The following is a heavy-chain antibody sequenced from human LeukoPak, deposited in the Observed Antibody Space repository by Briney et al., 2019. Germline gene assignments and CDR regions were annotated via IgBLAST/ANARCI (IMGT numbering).Heavy chain of an antibody. J-gene: IGHJ4*02. CDR3: ARDNNGDYYFDY. CDR1: GYTFTVYY. D-gene: IGHD4-17*01. Sequence: ASVTVSCTASGYTFTVYYMHWVRQAPGQGLEWMGWINPNSGGTNYAKKFQGWVTMTRDTSISTAYMELSRLRSDDTAVYYCARDNNGDYYFDYWGQGTLVTVSS. V-gene: IGHV1-2*04. CDR2: INPNSGGT.